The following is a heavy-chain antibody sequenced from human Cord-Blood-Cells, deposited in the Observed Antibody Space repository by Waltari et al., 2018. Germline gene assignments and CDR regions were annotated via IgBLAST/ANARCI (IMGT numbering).Heavy chain of an antibody. CDR3: ARSNCSSTSCYYFDY. CDR2: INPNSGGT. CDR1: GYTFTGYY. Sequence: QVQLVQSGAEVKKPGASVKVSCKASGYTFTGYYMHWVRQDPGQGLEWMGRINPNSGGTNYAQKFQGRVTMTRDTSISTAYMELSRLRSDDTVVYYCARSNCSSTSCYYFDYWGQGTLVTVSS. V-gene: IGHV1-2*05. J-gene: IGHJ4*02. D-gene: IGHD2-2*01.